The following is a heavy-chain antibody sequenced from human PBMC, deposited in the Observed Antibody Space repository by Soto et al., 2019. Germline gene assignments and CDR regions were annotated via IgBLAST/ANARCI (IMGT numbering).Heavy chain of an antibody. D-gene: IGHD3-3*02. V-gene: IGHV2-5*01. CDR2: IYWNDNK. CDR3: AYRRIREDGYIF. CDR1: GFSLTTTDLG. J-gene: IGHJ1*01. Sequence: QITVKESGPTLVKPTQTLTLTCTFSGFSLTTTDLGVGWIRQPPGKALDWLALIYWNDNKRYSPSLNIRIAISGDTAKSQVVLRITNMDPADTPTYCCAYRRIREDGYIFGGQGALVCVSS.